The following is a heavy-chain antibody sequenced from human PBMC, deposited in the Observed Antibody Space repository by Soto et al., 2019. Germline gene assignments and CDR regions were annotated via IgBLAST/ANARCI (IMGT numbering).Heavy chain of an antibody. CDR3: ARDFGITPRYSGYDSCFDY. D-gene: IGHD5-12*01. CDR2: ISAYNGNT. V-gene: IGHV1-18*01. CDR1: GYTFTSYG. Sequence: GASVKVSCKASGYTFTSYGISWVRQAPGQGLEWMGWISAYNGNTNYAQKLQGRVTMTTDTSTSTAYMELRSLRSDDTAVYYCARDFGITPRYSGYDSCFDYWGQGTLVTVSS. J-gene: IGHJ4*02.